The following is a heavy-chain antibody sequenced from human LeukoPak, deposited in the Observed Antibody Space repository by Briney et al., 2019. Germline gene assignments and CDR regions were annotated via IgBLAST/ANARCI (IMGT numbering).Heavy chain of an antibody. V-gene: IGHV3-74*01. CDR3: VRGLGAYQFDY. D-gene: IGHD2-2*01. CDR2: INKDGNTI. CDR1: GFTFDIYW. J-gene: IGHJ4*01. Sequence: GGSLRLSCAASGFTFDIYWMHWVRQAPGKGLVWVSHINKDGNTITYVDSMKGRFTISRDNAKNTLYLQMNSLRAEDTAVYYCVRGLGAYQFDYWGHGTLVTVSS.